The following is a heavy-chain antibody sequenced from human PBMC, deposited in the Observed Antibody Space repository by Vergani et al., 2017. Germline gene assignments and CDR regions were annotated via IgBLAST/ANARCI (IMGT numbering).Heavy chain of an antibody. CDR3: ARDSHYYDIWTGYYNRASYYYYGMDV. D-gene: IGHD3-9*01. CDR2: ISSSSSYI. V-gene: IGHV3-21*01. CDR1: GFTFSSYS. J-gene: IGHJ6*02. Sequence: EVQLVESGGGLVKPGGSLRLSCAASGFTFSSYSMNWVRQAPGKGLEWVSSISSSSSYIYYADSVKGRFTISRDNAKNSLYLQMNSLRAEDTAVYYCARDSHYYDIWTGYYNRASYYYYGMDVWGQGTTVTVSS.